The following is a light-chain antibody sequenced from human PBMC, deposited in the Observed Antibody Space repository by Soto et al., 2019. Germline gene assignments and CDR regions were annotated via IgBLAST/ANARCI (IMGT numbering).Light chain of an antibody. CDR1: QSVLYSSNNKNC. CDR2: WAS. CDR3: QQYYSSPQT. V-gene: IGKV4-1*01. J-gene: IGKJ1*01. Sequence: IVMTQSPDSLAVSLGERAIVNCKSSQSVLYSSNNKNCLGWYQQKPGQPPKLLIYWASTRESGVPDRFSGSGSGTDFTLTISSLQAEDVAVYYCQQYYSSPQTFGQGTKVEIK.